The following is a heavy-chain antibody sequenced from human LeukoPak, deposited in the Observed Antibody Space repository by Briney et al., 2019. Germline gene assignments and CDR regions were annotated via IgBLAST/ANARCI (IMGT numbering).Heavy chain of an antibody. D-gene: IGHD2-15*01. CDR1: GFTFSSYA. V-gene: IGHV3-30*04. Sequence: GRSLRLSCAASGFTFSSYAMYWVRQAPGKGLEWVAVISYDGSDKFYADSVKGRFTISRDSSKNTLYLQMNSLRAEDTAVYYCARAQPPVGVDYWGQGTLVTVSS. CDR3: ARAQPPVGVDY. J-gene: IGHJ4*02. CDR2: ISYDGSDK.